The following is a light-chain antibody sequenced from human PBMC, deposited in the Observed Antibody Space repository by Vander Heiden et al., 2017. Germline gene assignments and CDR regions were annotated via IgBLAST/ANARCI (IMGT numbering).Light chain of an antibody. CDR3: QVWHSSDDQGI. CDR1: NIGRET. J-gene: IGLJ2*01. CDR2: DDD. Sequence: SFMLTPPPSVSLAPGQTARISCGGNNIGRETVHWYQQKPGQAPVMVVYDDDDRPSGIPERFSGSNSGNTATLSISRVEAGDEADYYCQVWHSSDDQGIFGAGTKLTVL. V-gene: IGLV3-21*02.